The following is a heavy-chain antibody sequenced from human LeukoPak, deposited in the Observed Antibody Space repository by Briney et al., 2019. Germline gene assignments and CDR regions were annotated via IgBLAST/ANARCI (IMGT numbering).Heavy chain of an antibody. D-gene: IGHD2-2*01. CDR1: GGSISSYY. Sequence: LSETLSLTCTVSGGSISSYYWSWIRQPPGKGLEWIGYIYYSGSTNYNPSLKSRVTISVDTSKNQFSLKLSSVTAADTAVYYCARSRYCSSTSCRYYYYGMDVWGQGTTVTVSS. J-gene: IGHJ6*02. CDR2: IYYSGST. V-gene: IGHV4-59*12. CDR3: ARSRYCSSTSCRYYYYGMDV.